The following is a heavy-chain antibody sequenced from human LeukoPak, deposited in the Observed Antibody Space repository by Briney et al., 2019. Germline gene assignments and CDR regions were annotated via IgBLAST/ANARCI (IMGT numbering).Heavy chain of an antibody. J-gene: IGHJ6*02. D-gene: IGHD2-15*01. V-gene: IGHV3-30*18. Sequence: GGSLRLSCAASGFTFSNYGMHWVRQAPGKGLEWVAVISYDESDKYYADSVKGRFTISRDNSKNTLYLQMNSLRPEDTAVYYCAKGVVAATNAAYYGMDVWGRGTTVTVSS. CDR1: GFTFSNYG. CDR3: AKGVVAATNAAYYGMDV. CDR2: ISYDESDK.